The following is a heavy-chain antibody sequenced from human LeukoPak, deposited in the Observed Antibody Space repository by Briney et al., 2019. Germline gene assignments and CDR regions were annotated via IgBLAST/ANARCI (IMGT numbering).Heavy chain of an antibody. CDR3: AKDLRYYDSSGYFGY. CDR2: ISGSGGST. Sequence: GGSLRLSCAASGFTFSSYAMSWVRRAPGKGLEWVSAISGSGGSTYYADSVKGRFTISRDNSKNTLYLQMNSLRAEDTAVYYCAKDLRYYDSSGYFGYWGQGTLVTVSS. D-gene: IGHD3-22*01. CDR1: GFTFSSYA. J-gene: IGHJ4*02. V-gene: IGHV3-23*01.